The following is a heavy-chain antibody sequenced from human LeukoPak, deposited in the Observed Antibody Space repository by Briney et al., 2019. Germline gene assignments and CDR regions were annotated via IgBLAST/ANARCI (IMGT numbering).Heavy chain of an antibody. CDR3: ARSVYLVRGVIKY. D-gene: IGHD3-10*01. J-gene: IGHJ4*02. CDR2: ISYDGSNK. CDR1: GFTFSSYD. Sequence: GGSLRLSCAASGFTFSSYDMHWVRQAPGKGLEWVAVISYDGSNKYYADSVKGRFTISRDNSKNTLYLQMNSLRAEDTAVYYCARSVYLVRGVIKYWGQGTLVTVSS. V-gene: IGHV3-30-3*01.